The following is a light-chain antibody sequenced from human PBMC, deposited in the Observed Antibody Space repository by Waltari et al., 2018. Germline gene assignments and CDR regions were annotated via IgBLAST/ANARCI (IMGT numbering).Light chain of an antibody. CDR3: NSYTGSSSWV. J-gene: IGLJ3*02. Sequence: QSALTQPASPSGSPGQSITISCTGTSGAVGFYNYVSWYQQHPGKAPRLIIYDVSERPSGVSNRFSGSKSGNTASLTISGLQAEDEADYYCNSYTGSSSWVFGGGTKLTVL. CDR1: SGAVGFYNY. CDR2: DVS. V-gene: IGLV2-14*03.